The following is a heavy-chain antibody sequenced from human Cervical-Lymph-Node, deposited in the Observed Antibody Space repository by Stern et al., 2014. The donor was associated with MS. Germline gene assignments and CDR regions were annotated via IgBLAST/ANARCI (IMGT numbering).Heavy chain of an antibody. CDR2: IWYDGANK. V-gene: IGHV3-33*08. CDR3: ATLGHSNLDY. D-gene: IGHD2/OR15-2a*01. Sequence: VQLVESGGGVVQPGTSLRLSCSASGFTFSSYVIHWVRQAPGKGVEWVAVIWYDGANKCYADSVKGRFTISRDNAKITLYLQMNSLRTEDTAVYYCATLGHSNLDYWGRGTLVTVSS. CDR1: GFTFSSYV. J-gene: IGHJ4*02.